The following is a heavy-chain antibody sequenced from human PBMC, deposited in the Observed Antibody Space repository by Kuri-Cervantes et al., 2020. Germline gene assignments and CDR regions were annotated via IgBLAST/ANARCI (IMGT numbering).Heavy chain of an antibody. CDR3: ARGGEWAYYYYYGIDV. CDR1: GFTFSSYS. D-gene: IGHD3-16*01. J-gene: IGHJ6*02. CDR2: ISSSSSTI. Sequence: GGSLRLSCAASGFTFSSYSMNWVRQAPGKGLEWVSYISSSSSTIYYADSVKGRFTISRDNAKNSLYLQMNSLRDEDTAVYYCARGGEWAYYYYYGIDVWGQGTTVTVSS. V-gene: IGHV3-48*02.